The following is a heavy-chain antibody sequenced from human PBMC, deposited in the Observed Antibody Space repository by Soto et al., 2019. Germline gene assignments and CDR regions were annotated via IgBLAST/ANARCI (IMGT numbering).Heavy chain of an antibody. Sequence: TLSLTCAVCGRSFSGYYWSRIRQPPGKGLEWIGEINHSGSTNYNPSLKSRVTISVDTSKNQFSLKLSSVTAADTAVYYCARDQGRVEGWGQGTLVTVSS. D-gene: IGHD3-3*01. CDR3: ARDQGRVEG. CDR2: INHSGST. V-gene: IGHV4-34*01. J-gene: IGHJ4*02. CDR1: GRSFSGYY.